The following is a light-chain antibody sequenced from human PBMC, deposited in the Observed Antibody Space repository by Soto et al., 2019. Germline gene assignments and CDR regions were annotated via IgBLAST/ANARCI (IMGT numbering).Light chain of an antibody. CDR3: QQYNNWPGT. CDR1: QTVSSN. J-gene: IGKJ1*01. Sequence: EIILTRSPDTLSLSPGERATLSCRASQTVSSNYLAWCQQRPGQAPRLLIYGASSRATGIPDRFSGSGSETEFTLTISSLQSEDSAVYYCQQYNNWPGTFGQGTKVDIK. CDR2: GAS. V-gene: IGKV3D-15*01.